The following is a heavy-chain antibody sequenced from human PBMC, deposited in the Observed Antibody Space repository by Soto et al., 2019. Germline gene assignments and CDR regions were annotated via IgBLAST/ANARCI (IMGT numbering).Heavy chain of an antibody. Sequence: AGGSLRLSCAASGFTFSDYSMNWVRQAPGKGLEWVSFINSGSSIKYYADSVEGRFTISRDNAKNSLYLQMNSLRDEDTAVYYCARELMVYAIFTDWVDPWGQGTLVTVPQ. CDR2: INSGSSIK. CDR3: ARELMVYAIFTDWVDP. CDR1: GFTFSDYS. D-gene: IGHD2-8*01. J-gene: IGHJ5*02. V-gene: IGHV3-48*02.